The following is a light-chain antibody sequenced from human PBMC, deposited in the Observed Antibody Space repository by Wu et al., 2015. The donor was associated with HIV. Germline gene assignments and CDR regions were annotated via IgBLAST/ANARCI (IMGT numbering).Light chain of an antibody. V-gene: IGKV1-5*03. CDR2: KTS. CDR1: QSVSNW. J-gene: IGKJ1*01. Sequence: DILMTQSPSTLSASVGDRVTITCRATQSVSNWVAWFQQKPGKAPNLLIYKTSSLETGVPARFSGSGSGTEFTLTISSLQPEDFATYYCLQDNSNSWAFGQGTKVEMK. CDR3: LQDNSNSWA.